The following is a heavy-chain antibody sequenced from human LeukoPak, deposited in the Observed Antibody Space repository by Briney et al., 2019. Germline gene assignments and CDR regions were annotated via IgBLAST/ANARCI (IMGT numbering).Heavy chain of an antibody. Sequence: PSETLSLTCTVFGGSISSYYWSWIRQPPGKGLEWIGYIYYSGSTNYNPSLKSRVTISADTSKNQFSLKLSSVTAADTAVYYCARDFSMITFGGVIRWFDPWGQGTLVTVSS. CDR3: ARDFSMITFGGVIRWFDP. D-gene: IGHD3-16*02. CDR1: GGSISSYY. J-gene: IGHJ5*02. CDR2: IYYSGST. V-gene: IGHV4-59*01.